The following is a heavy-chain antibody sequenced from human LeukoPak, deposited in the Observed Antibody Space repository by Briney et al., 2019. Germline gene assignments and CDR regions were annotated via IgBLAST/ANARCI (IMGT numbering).Heavy chain of an antibody. J-gene: IGHJ4*02. CDR3: ARSLRDSSGYYFDY. CDR2: IWYDGTTK. D-gene: IGHD3-22*01. Sequence: GGSLRLSCAASGFTFSSYGMHWVRQAPGKGLEWVAVIWYDGTTKYYADSVKGRFTISRDNSKDTLYLQMNSLRVEDTAVYYCARSLRDSSGYYFDYWGQGTLVTVSS. CDR1: GFTFSSYG. V-gene: IGHV3-33*01.